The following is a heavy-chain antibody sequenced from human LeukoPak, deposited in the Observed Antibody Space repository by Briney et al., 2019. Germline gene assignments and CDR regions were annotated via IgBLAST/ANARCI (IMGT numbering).Heavy chain of an antibody. D-gene: IGHD5-18*01. CDR1: GGSFSGYY. J-gene: IGHJ4*02. CDR3: ARGGGYSYGPPFDY. Sequence: SETLSLTCAVYGGSFSGYYWSWIRQPPGKGLEWIGDINHSGSTNYNPSLKSRVTISVDTSKNQFSLKLSSVTAADTAVYYCARGGGYSYGPPFDYWGQGTLVTVSS. V-gene: IGHV4-34*01. CDR2: INHSGST.